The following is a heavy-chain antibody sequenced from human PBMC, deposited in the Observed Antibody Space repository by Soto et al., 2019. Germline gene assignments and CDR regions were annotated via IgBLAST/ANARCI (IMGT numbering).Heavy chain of an antibody. CDR3: AKYYHGDSYYYGLDV. D-gene: IGHD3-10*01. Sequence: ASVKVSCKASGYTFTGYYVHWVRQAPGQGLEWMGWINPNSGDTYLAQRFQGRVTMNRDTSIGTAYMELSGLTADDTAVYFCAKYYHGDSYYYGLDVWGQGTTVTVSS. V-gene: IGHV1-2*02. J-gene: IGHJ6*02. CDR2: INPNSGDT. CDR1: GYTFTGYY.